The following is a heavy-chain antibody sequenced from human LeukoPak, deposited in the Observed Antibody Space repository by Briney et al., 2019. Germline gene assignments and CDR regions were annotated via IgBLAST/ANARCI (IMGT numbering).Heavy chain of an antibody. D-gene: IGHD4-17*01. V-gene: IGHV3-23*01. Sequence: GGSLRLSCAASGFTFSSYSMNWVRQAPGKGLEWVSAISGSGGSTYYADSVKGRFTISRDNSKNTLYLQMNSLRAEDTAVYYCAKDLGDPNTDDAFDIWGQGTMVTVSS. J-gene: IGHJ3*02. CDR2: ISGSGGST. CDR3: AKDLGDPNTDDAFDI. CDR1: GFTFSSYS.